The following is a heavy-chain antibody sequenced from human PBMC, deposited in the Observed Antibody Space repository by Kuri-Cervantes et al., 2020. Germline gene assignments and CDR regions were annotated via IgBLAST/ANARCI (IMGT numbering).Heavy chain of an antibody. CDR3: ARAHYYDSSGYFLNYYGMDV. J-gene: IGHJ6*02. V-gene: IGHV3-30-3*01. D-gene: IGHD3-22*01. CDR1: GFTFSSYA. Sequence: GGSLRLSCPASGFTFSSYAMHWVRQAPGKGLEWVAVISYDGSNKYYADSVKGRFTISRDNSKNTLYLQMNSLRAGDTAVYYCARAHYYDSSGYFLNYYGMDVWGRGTTVTVSS. CDR2: ISYDGSNK.